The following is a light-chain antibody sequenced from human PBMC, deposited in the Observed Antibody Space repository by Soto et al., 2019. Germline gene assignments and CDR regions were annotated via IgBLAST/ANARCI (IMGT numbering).Light chain of an antibody. CDR2: DTS. V-gene: IGKV3-11*01. CDR3: QQRNNWPLGS. Sequence: EIVLTQSPATLSLSPGERATLSCRASQSVSSYLAWYQQKPGQAPRLLIYDTSNRATGTPARFSGSGSGPDFTLTISSLEPEDFAVYYCQQRNNWPLGSFGQGTKLEIK. J-gene: IGKJ2*04. CDR1: QSVSSY.